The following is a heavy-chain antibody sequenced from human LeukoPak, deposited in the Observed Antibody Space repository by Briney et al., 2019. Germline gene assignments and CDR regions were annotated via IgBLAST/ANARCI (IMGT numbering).Heavy chain of an antibody. CDR3: ARERSAYSSGWKDGFYFDY. D-gene: IGHD6-19*01. V-gene: IGHV1-69*13. J-gene: IGHJ4*02. CDR1: RRTSSSEA. CDR2: IIPIFGTA. Sequence: ASVHVSCKASRRTSSSEAISWVRPAPGQGLEWMGGIIPIFGTANYAQKFQGRVTITADESTSTAYMELSSLRSEDTAVYYCARERSAYSSGWKDGFYFDYWGQRTLVTVSS.